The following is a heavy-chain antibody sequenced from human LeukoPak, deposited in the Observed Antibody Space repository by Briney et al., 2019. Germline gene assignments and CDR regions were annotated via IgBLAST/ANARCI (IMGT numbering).Heavy chain of an antibody. CDR3: AKDTAAKGINY. Sequence: SGGSLRLSCAASGFTFSSYSMTWVRQAPGKGLEWVSAISGSGGSTYYADSVKGRFTISRDNSKNTLYLQMNSLRAEDTAVYYCAKDTAAKGINYWGQGTLVTVSS. J-gene: IGHJ4*02. CDR1: GFTFSSYS. D-gene: IGHD1-14*01. CDR2: ISGSGGST. V-gene: IGHV3-23*01.